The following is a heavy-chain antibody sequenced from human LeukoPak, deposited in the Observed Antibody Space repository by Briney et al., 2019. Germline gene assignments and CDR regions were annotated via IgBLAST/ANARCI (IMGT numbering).Heavy chain of an antibody. CDR3: AREGSIAAAGIPAFDS. V-gene: IGHV4-34*01. CDR1: GGSFSGGY. J-gene: IGHJ4*02. Sequence: SETLSLTCAVYGGSFSGGYWSWLRQPPGKGLEWIGEINHSGSTNYNPSLKSRVTISVDTSKNQFSLKLTSVTAADTAVYYCAREGSIAAAGIPAFDSWGQGTLVTVSS. CDR2: INHSGST. D-gene: IGHD6-13*01.